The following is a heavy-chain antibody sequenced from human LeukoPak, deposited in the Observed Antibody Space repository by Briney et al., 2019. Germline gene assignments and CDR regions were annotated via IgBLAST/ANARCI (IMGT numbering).Heavy chain of an antibody. Sequence: GGSLRLSCAASGLTFSSYWMSWVRQAPGKGLEWVANINQDGSEIYYVDSVKGRFTISRDNAKNSLYLQMNSLRAEDTAVYYCAKDREGCCSSTSCYPAYWGQGTLVTVSS. CDR2: INQDGSEI. D-gene: IGHD2-2*01. J-gene: IGHJ4*02. CDR1: GLTFSSYW. CDR3: AKDREGCCSSTSCYPAY. V-gene: IGHV3-7*03.